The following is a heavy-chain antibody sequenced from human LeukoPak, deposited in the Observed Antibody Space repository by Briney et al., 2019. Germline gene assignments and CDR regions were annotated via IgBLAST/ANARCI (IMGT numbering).Heavy chain of an antibody. J-gene: IGHJ4*02. CDR1: GGSISSGSSY. V-gene: IGHV4-61*02. CDR3: ARESDSSGYYYVPYFDY. D-gene: IGHD3-22*01. CDR2: IYTSGST. Sequence: PSETLSLTCTVSGGSISSGSSYWSWIRLPAGTGLEWIGRIYTSGSTNYNPSLKSRVTMSVDTSKNQFSLKLSSVTAADTAVYYCARESDSSGYYYVPYFDYWGQGTLVTVSS.